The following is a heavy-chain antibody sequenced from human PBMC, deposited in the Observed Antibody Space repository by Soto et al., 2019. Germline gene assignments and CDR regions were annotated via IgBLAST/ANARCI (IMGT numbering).Heavy chain of an antibody. CDR1: GFAFSTYG. CDR3: ARKNPGSEWELPDY. J-gene: IGHJ4*02. CDR2: TTSDGARI. Sequence: QVQLVESGGGVVQPGRSLRLSCAASGFAFSTYGMHWVRQAPGKGLEWVAVTTSDGARINYADSVKGRFTISRDNSRTTLYLQMNSLRIDDTAVYYFARKNPGSEWELPDYWGQGTLVTVSS. V-gene: IGHV3-30*03. D-gene: IGHD1-26*01.